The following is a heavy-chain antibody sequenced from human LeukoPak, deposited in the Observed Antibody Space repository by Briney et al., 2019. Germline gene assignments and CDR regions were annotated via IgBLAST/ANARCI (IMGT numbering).Heavy chain of an antibody. CDR2: ISSGSRTI. CDR3: ARESITGHRDFDY. CDR1: GFTFSSYS. Sequence: GGSLRLSCVASGFTFSSYSMNWVRQAPGKGLEWASYISSGSRTIYYADSVKGRFTVSRDNAKNSLYLQMNSLRAGDTAVYYCARESITGHRDFDYWGQGTLVTVSS. V-gene: IGHV3-48*01. D-gene: IGHD1-20*01. J-gene: IGHJ4*02.